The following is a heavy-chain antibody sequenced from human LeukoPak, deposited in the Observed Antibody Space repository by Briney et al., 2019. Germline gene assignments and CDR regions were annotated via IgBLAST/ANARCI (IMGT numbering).Heavy chain of an antibody. D-gene: IGHD5-24*01. CDR1: GGSISNSIYY. CDR2: IYHSGTT. J-gene: IGHJ4*02. V-gene: IGHV4-39*01. Sequence: SETLSLTCTVSGGSISNSIYYWGWVRQPPGKGLEWIGSIYHSGTTYYSPSLKSRVTISVDTSKNQFSLKLSSVTAADTAVYYCARRVGWLQLYFDYWGQGTLVTVSS. CDR3: ARRVGWLQLYFDY.